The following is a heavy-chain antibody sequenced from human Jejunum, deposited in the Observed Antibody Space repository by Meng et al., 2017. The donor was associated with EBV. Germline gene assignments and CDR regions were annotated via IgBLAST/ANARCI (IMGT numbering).Heavy chain of an antibody. D-gene: IGHD5-24*01. J-gene: IGHJ4*02. CDR3: ARGSDAYKTGY. CDR2: IYNGVDI. Sequence: QVQLQESGPGLVKPSEPLSLTCTASGASISNDHWSWIRQPPGKGLEWIGCIYNGVDIKHNPSLKSRVTMSLETSKNQFSLKLSSVTAADTAVYYCARGSDAYKTGYWGQGPLVTVAS. CDR1: GASISNDH. V-gene: IGHV4-59*01.